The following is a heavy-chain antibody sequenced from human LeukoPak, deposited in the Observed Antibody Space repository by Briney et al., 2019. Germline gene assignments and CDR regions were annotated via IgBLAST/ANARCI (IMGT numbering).Heavy chain of an antibody. D-gene: IGHD1-26*01. V-gene: IGHV4-61*02. CDR3: AGEVGVSWFDP. J-gene: IGHJ5*02. CDR1: VGSISGGSPY. Sequence: TLSLTCTVSVGSISGGSPYWSWIRQPAGKGLGWMGRIYSSRNTNSNPSLKSRVPISLDTSKNQFSPNLSSRTAADTAVYYCAGEVGVSWFDPWGLGTLVTVSS. CDR2: IYSSRNT.